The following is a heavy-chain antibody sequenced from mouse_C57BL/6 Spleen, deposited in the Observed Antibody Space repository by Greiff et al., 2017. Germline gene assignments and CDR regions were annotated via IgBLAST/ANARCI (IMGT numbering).Heavy chain of an antibody. Sequence: QVQLQQSGAELVKPGASVKLSCKASGYTFTSYWMHWVKQRPGQGLEWIGMIHPNSGSTNYNETFKGKAPLTVDPSSSTAYMQLNSLTSEDSAGYYCARDWDYGSSDEWYFDVWGTATTDTVST. CDR2: IHPNSGST. V-gene: IGHV1-64*01. CDR3: ARDWDYGSSDEWYFDV. J-gene: IGHJ1*03. CDR1: GYTFTSYW. D-gene: IGHD1-1*01.